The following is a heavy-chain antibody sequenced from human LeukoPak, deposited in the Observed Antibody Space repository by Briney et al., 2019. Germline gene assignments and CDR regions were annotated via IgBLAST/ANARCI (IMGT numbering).Heavy chain of an antibody. V-gene: IGHV3-7*04. Sequence: GGSLRLSCAASGFTFTTYWMSCIRQAPGKGLEWVANITQDGSEKYSMDSVKGRFTISRDNAKNSLYLQMNSLRAEDTAVYYCARVASAVPDNWGQGTLVTVYS. CDR2: ITQDGSEK. D-gene: IGHD6-25*01. CDR1: GFTFTTYW. J-gene: IGHJ4*02. CDR3: ARVASAVPDN.